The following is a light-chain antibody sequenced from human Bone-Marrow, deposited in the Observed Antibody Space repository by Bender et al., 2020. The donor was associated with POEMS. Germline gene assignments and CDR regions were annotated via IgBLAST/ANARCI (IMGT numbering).Light chain of an antibody. CDR3: CSYAGTTTFVV. CDR1: NSDVGKYNL. CDR2: EVN. V-gene: IGLV2-23*02. J-gene: IGLJ2*01. Sequence: QSALTQPASVSGSPGQSITISCTGTNSDVGKYNLVSWYQQHPGEPPKVIIYEVNKRPSGVSNRFSGSKSGNTASLTISGLQAEDEADYYCCSYAGTTTFVVFGGGTKLTVL.